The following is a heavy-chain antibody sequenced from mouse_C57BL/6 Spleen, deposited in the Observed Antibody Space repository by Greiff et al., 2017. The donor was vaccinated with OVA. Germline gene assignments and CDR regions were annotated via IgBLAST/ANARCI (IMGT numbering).Heavy chain of an antibody. Sequence: QVQLKQPGAELVKPGASVKMSCKASGYTFTSYWITWVKQRPGQGLEWIGDIYPGSGSTNYNEKFKSKATLTVDTSSSTAYMQLSSLTSEDSAVYYCARLRQLRLQDYFDYWGQGTTLTVSS. CDR1: GYTFTSYW. V-gene: IGHV1-55*01. J-gene: IGHJ2*01. D-gene: IGHD3-2*02. CDR2: IYPGSGST. CDR3: ARLRQLRLQDYFDY.